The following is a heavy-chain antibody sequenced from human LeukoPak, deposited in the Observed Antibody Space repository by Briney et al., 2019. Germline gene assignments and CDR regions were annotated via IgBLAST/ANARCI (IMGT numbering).Heavy chain of an antibody. V-gene: IGHV3-23*01. J-gene: IGHJ4*02. D-gene: IGHD6-19*01. Sequence: GGSLRLSCVASGFSFSSYAMSWVRQAPGKGLEWVSSISYSGVSTYYIDSVKGRFTISRGNSKNTLYLQMNTLRAEDTAIYYCARRGWLVNFDYWGRGTLVTVSS. CDR3: ARRGWLVNFDY. CDR2: ISYSGVST. CDR1: GFSFSSYA.